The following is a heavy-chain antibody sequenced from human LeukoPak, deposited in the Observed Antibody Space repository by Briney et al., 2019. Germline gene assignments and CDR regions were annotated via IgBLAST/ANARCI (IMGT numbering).Heavy chain of an antibody. J-gene: IGHJ5*02. Sequence: SETLSLTCTVSGYSISTGYYWGWIRQPPGKGLEWIGSIHQSGSTYYNPSLKSRVTISVDTSKNQFSLRLSSVTAADTAVYYCARDVFWQGGFDPWGQGTLVTVSS. CDR3: ARDVFWQGGFDP. V-gene: IGHV4-38-2*02. CDR2: IHQSGST. CDR1: GYSISTGYY. D-gene: IGHD2/OR15-2a*01.